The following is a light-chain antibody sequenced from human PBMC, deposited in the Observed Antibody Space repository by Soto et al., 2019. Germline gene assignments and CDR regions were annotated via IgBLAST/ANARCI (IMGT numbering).Light chain of an antibody. Sequence: QSVLSQPPSASATPGQRVTISCSGGSSNFGVNTVDWYQQFPGKAPNLLIYSNNYRPSGVPYLFSASKSGSSASPAISGLQSADDADYHCAACYDSLQGWVFGGGTKLTVL. V-gene: IGLV1-44*01. J-gene: IGLJ3*02. CDR2: SNN. CDR3: AACYDSLQGWV. CDR1: SSNFGVNT.